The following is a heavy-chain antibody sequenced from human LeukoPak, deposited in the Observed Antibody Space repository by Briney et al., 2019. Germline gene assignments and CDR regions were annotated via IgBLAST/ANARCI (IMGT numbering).Heavy chain of an antibody. CDR2: IDTAGDT. D-gene: IGHD3-10*01. CDR3: ACHYYGSATPDH. Sequence: PGGSLRLSCAASGFTFSNYDIHWVRQAPGKGLEWVSGIDTAGDTKYPDSVKGRFAISRDSSKNTVYLQMNSLRGVDTAVYYCACHYYGSATPDHWGQGTLVTVSS. V-gene: IGHV3-13*01. J-gene: IGHJ4*02. CDR1: GFTFSNYD.